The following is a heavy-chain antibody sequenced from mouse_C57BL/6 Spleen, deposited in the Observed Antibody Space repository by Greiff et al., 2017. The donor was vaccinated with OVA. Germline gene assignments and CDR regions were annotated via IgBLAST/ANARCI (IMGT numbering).Heavy chain of an antibody. CDR2: INPNNGGT. J-gene: IGHJ4*01. CDR3: ARVVPVYYYAMDY. V-gene: IGHV1-22*01. CDR1: GYTFTDYN. Sequence: EVKLMESGPELVKPGASVKMSCKASGYTFTDYNMHWVKQSHGKSLEWIGYINPNNGGTSYNQKFKGKATLTVNKSSSTAYMELRSLTSEDSAVYYCARVVPVYYYAMDYWGQGTSVTVSS.